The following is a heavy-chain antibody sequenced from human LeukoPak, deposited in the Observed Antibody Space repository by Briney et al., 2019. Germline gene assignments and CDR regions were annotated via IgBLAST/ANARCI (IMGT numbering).Heavy chain of an antibody. J-gene: IGHJ5*02. D-gene: IGHD1-26*01. Sequence: GASVKVSCKASGGTFSSYAISWVRQAPGQGLEWMGLINPTGSSTAYAQKFQGRVTMTRDMSTSTDYMELSSLRSDDTAIYYCARDNSLGDNAWWFDPWGQGTLVTVSS. CDR1: GGTFSSYA. CDR3: ARDNSLGDNAWWFDP. V-gene: IGHV1-46*01. CDR2: INPTGSST.